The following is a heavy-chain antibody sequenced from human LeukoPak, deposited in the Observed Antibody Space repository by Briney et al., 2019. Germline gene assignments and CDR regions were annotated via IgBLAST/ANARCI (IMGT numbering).Heavy chain of an antibody. J-gene: IGHJ4*02. CDR1: GGSFSGYY. Sequence: SETLSLTCAVYGGSFSGYYWSWIRQPPGKGLEWIGEINHSGSTNYNPSLKSRVTISVDTSKNQFSLKLSSVTAADTAVYYCARGRLSRSLFYWGQGTLVTVSS. V-gene: IGHV4-34*01. CDR3: ARGRLSRSLFY. D-gene: IGHD3-16*02. CDR2: INHSGST.